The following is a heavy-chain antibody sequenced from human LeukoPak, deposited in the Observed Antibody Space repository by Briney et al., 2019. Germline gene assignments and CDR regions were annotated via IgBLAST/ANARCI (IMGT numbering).Heavy chain of an antibody. D-gene: IGHD3-10*01. CDR1: GFTFSNYW. Sequence: PGGSLRLSCAASGFTFSNYWMHWVRQAPGKGLVWVSRINSDGINTSYADSVKGRFTISRDNSKNTLYLQMNSLRAEDTAVYYCAKRGYGSGSYKDYWGQGTLVTVSS. J-gene: IGHJ4*02. V-gene: IGHV3-74*01. CDR3: AKRGYGSGSYKDY. CDR2: INSDGINT.